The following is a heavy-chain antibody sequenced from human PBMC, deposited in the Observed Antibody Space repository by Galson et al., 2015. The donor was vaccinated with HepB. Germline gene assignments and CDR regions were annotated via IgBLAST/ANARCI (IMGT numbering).Heavy chain of an antibody. CDR2: VIPIFGTA. CDR3: ARHRIAAAGYYYGMDV. J-gene: IGHJ6*02. Sequence: SVKVSCKASGGIFNSYSISWVRQAPGQGLEWMGGVIPIFGTANYAQTFQGRVTMTADESTRTAHMEINSLRSEDTAVYYCARHRIAAAGYYYGMDVWGQGTTVTVSS. CDR1: GGIFNSYS. D-gene: IGHD6-25*01. V-gene: IGHV1-69*13.